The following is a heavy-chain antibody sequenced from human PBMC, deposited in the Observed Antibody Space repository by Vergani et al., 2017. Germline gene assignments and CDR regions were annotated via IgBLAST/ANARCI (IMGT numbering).Heavy chain of an antibody. Sequence: QVQLVQSGAEVKKPGASVKVSCKASGYTFTSYDINWVRQATGQGLEWMGIINLSGGSTSYAQKFQGRVTMTRDTSTSTVYMELSSLRSEDPAVYYCARDGPDSGSYLPFYWGQGTLVTVSS. J-gene: IGHJ4*02. V-gene: IGHV1-46*03. CDR1: GYTFTSYD. CDR3: ARDGPDSGSYLPFY. D-gene: IGHD1-26*01. CDR2: INLSGGST.